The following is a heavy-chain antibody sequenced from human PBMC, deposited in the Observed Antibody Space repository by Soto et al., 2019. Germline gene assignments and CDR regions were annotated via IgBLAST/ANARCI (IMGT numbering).Heavy chain of an antibody. CDR2: ISSSSSYI. J-gene: IGHJ6*02. CDR3: ARDYSSSGGMDV. Sequence: KAGGSLRLSCAASGFTFSSYSMNWVRQAPGKGLEWVSSISSSSSYIYYADSVKGRFTISRDNAKNSLYLQMNSLRAEDTAVYYCARDYSSSGGMDVWGQGTTVTVSS. V-gene: IGHV3-21*01. CDR1: GFTFSSYS. D-gene: IGHD6-6*01.